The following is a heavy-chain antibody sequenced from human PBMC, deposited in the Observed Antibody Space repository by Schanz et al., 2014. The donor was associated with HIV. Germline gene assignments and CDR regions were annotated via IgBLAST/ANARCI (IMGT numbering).Heavy chain of an antibody. V-gene: IGHV3-23*04. CDR2: IRESGGRT. CDR3: AKPEYDSRGNSQSHFDS. J-gene: IGHJ4*02. CDR1: GFTYRNYG. D-gene: IGHD3-22*01. Sequence: VQLVESGGGVVQPGRSLRLSCAASGFTYRNYGMHWVRQAPGKGLEWVSSIRESGGRTYYADSVNGRFTISRDNSKNTLYLQMTTLRIDDTAVYYCAKPEYDSRGNSQSHFDSWGQGTLVTVSS.